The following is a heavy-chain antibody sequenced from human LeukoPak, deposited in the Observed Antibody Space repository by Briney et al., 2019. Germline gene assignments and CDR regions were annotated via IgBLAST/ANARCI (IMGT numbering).Heavy chain of an antibody. CDR1: GYTFTGYY. CDR2: INPNSGGT. CDR3: ARVTTDCGFCLVIPLGGDY. J-gene: IGHJ4*02. Sequence: GASVKVSCKASGYTFTGYYMHWVRQAPGQGLEWMGWINPNSGGTNYAQKFQGRVTMTRDTSISTAYMELSRLRSDDTAVYYCARVTTDCGFCLVIPLGGDYWGQGTLVTVSS. D-gene: IGHD3-9*01. V-gene: IGHV1-2*02.